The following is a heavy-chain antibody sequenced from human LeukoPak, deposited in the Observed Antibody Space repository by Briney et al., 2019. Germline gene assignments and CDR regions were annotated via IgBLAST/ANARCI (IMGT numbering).Heavy chain of an antibody. CDR2: MNPSGST. CDR3: ARGRQDVTMIVVVMTAVSYYLDV. V-gene: IGHV4-34*01. J-gene: IGHJ6*03. Sequence: SETLSLTCAVYGGSFSGYYWTWIRQTPEKGLEWIGEMNPSGSTSYNPSLRSRVTISVDTSKNQFSLKLSSVTAADTAVYYCARGRQDVTMIVVVMTAVSYYLDVWGKGTTVTVS. CDR1: GGSFSGYY. D-gene: IGHD3-22*01.